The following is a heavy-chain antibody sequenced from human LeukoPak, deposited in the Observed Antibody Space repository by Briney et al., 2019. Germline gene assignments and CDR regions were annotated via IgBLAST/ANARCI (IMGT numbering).Heavy chain of an antibody. J-gene: IGHJ4*02. CDR3: ARDLPTNYGGNSGNFDY. D-gene: IGHD4-23*01. V-gene: IGHV4-30-2*01. CDR2: IYHSGST. CDR1: GGSISSGGYY. Sequence: SQTLSLTCTVSGGSISSGGYYWSWIRQPPGKGLEWIGYIYHSGSTYYNPSLKSRVTISVDRSKNQFSLKLSSVTAADTAVYYCARDLPTNYGGNSGNFDYWGQGTLVTVSS.